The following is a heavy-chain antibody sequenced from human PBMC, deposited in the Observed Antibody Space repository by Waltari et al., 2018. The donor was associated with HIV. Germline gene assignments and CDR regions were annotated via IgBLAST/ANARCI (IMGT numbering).Heavy chain of an antibody. D-gene: IGHD3-10*01. V-gene: IGHV3-15*01. Sequence: EVQLVESGGGLVKPGGSLRLSCAVSGLPFSKDWMHWVRQAPGKGMEWVGRSKSITDGVTTDYAAPVKGRFTISRDDSKNTLYLQMNSLKTEDTALYYCTTAPGGLRTWGQGTLVTVSS. CDR3: TTAPGGLRT. CDR2: SKSITDGVTT. J-gene: IGHJ4*02. CDR1: GLPFSKDW.